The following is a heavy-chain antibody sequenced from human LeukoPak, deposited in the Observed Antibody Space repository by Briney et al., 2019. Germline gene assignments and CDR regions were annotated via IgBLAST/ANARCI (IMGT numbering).Heavy chain of an antibody. CDR3: ARSVVTATPHYFQH. J-gene: IGHJ1*01. CDR1: GFTFNSYA. CDR2: ISCDGSNK. Sequence: GGSLRLSCAASGFTFNSYAMHWVRQAPGKGLEWVAVISCDGSNKNYADSVKGRFTISRDNSKNTLYLQMNSLSAEDTAVYYCARSVVTATPHYFQHWGQGTLVTVSS. V-gene: IGHV3-30*04. D-gene: IGHD2-21*02.